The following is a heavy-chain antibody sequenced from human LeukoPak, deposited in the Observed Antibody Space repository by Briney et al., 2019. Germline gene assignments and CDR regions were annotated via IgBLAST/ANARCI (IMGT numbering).Heavy chain of an antibody. Sequence: ASVKGSCKASGYTFTSYYMHWVRQAPGQGLEWMGIINPSGGSTSYAQKFQGRVTMTRDTSTSTVYMELSSLRSEDTAVYYCARRRIAAAALDYWGQGTLVTVSS. V-gene: IGHV1-46*01. J-gene: IGHJ4*02. CDR1: GYTFTSYY. CDR3: ARRRIAAAALDY. CDR2: INPSGGST. D-gene: IGHD6-13*01.